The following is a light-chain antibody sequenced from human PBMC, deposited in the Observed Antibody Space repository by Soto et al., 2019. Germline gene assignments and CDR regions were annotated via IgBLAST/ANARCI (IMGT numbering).Light chain of an antibody. V-gene: IGKV3D-15*01. CDR3: QQYNNWLPWT. CDR2: DAS. Sequence: VMTQAPATLSVSPGEGATLSCRASQTVNNNVAWYQLTDAQVPRLLIYDASNRANGIPVRFSGSGSGTELTLTISSLQSEDFAVYYCQQYNNWLPWTFGQGTKVDIK. J-gene: IGKJ1*01. CDR1: QTVNNN.